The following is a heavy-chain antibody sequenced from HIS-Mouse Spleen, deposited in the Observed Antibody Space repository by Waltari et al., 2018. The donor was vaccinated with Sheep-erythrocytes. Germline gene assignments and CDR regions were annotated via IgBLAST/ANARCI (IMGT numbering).Heavy chain of an antibody. J-gene: IGHJ4*02. CDR2: ISSSSSYI. CDR3: ARVASGATFDY. Sequence: EVQLVESGGGLVKPGGSLRLSCAASGFTFSSSSMNWVRQAPGEGREWFSSISSSSSYIYYADSVKCRFTISRDNAKNSLYLQMNSLRAEDTAVYYCARVASGATFDYWGQGTLVTVSS. CDR1: GFTFSSSS. D-gene: IGHD1-26*01. V-gene: IGHV3-21*01.